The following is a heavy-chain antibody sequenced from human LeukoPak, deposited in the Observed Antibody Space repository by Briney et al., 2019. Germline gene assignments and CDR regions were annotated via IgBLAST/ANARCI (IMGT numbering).Heavy chain of an antibody. CDR1: GYSISSRYY. V-gene: IGHV4-38-2*02. Sequence: SETLSLTCTVSGYSISSRYYWGWMWQPPRKGLEWIGSIYHSGSTHYNPSLKSRVTISVDTSKNQFSLKLSSVTAADTAVYYCEREAGGYGGNENYYYMDVWGKGTTVTVSS. J-gene: IGHJ6*03. CDR3: EREAGGYGGNENYYYMDV. CDR2: IYHSGST. D-gene: IGHD5-12*01.